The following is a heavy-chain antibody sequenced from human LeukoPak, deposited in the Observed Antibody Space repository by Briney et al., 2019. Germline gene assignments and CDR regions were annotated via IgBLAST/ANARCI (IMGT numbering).Heavy chain of an antibody. J-gene: IGHJ4*02. Sequence: ASETLSLTCAVSGYSISSGYYWSWIRQPPGKGLEWIGSIYHSGSTYYNPSLKSRVTISVDTSKNQFSLKLSSVTAADTAVYYCARHRGSSSSGYLFDYWGQGTLVTVSS. CDR2: IYHSGST. D-gene: IGHD6-6*01. V-gene: IGHV4-38-2*01. CDR3: ARHRGSSSSGYLFDY. CDR1: GYSISSGYY.